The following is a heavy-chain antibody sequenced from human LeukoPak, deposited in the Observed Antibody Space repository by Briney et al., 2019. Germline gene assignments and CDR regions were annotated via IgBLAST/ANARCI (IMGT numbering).Heavy chain of an antibody. Sequence: PGGSLRLSCAASGFTFSSYAMSWVRQAPGKGLEWVSAISGSGVSTFYADSLKGRFSISRDNAKNTLNLQMDSLRAEDTALYYCAKGLLTYSYLDYWGQGTLVTVSS. D-gene: IGHD5-18*01. CDR1: GFTFSSYA. CDR2: ISGSGVST. J-gene: IGHJ4*02. V-gene: IGHV3-23*01. CDR3: AKGLLTYSYLDY.